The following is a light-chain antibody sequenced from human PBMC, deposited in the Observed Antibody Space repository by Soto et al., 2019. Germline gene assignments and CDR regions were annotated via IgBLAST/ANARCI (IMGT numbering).Light chain of an antibody. CDR1: SSDVGGYNY. Sequence: QSVLTQPASVSGSPGQSITISCTGTSSDVGGYNYVSWYQQHPGKAPKLMIYEVSNRPSGVSNRFSASKSGNTASPTISGLQAEDEADYYCNSYTSSNTLVFGTGTKVTLL. V-gene: IGLV2-14*01. CDR2: EVS. CDR3: NSYTSSNTLV. J-gene: IGLJ1*01.